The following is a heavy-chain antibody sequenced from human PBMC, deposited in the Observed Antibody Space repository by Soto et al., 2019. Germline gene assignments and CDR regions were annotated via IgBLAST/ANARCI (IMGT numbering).Heavy chain of an antibody. Sequence: GASVKVSCKASGGTFSSYAISWVRESPGQGLEWMGGIIPIFGTANYAQKFQGRVTITADESTSTAYMELSSLRSEDTAVYYCARVMSPNYYYYGMDVWGQGTTVTVSS. CDR1: GGTFSSYA. CDR3: ARVMSPNYYYYGMDV. J-gene: IGHJ6*02. CDR2: IIPIFGTA. V-gene: IGHV1-69*13.